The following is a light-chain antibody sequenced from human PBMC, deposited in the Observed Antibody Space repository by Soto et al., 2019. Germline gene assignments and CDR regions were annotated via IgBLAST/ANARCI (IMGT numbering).Light chain of an antibody. Sequence: AIHLTHSPSSLSASLGDIVTITFRAIHSISTYLNWYQQNPWKAPKLLIYDASSLESGVPSRFSGSGSGTEFTLTISSLRPDDFATYYCQQYNSYWTFGQGTKVDIK. CDR2: DAS. CDR1: HSISTY. V-gene: IGKV1-13*02. J-gene: IGKJ1*01. CDR3: QQYNSYWT.